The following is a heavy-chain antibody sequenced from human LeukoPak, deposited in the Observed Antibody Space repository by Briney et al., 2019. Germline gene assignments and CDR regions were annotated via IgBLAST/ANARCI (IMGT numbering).Heavy chain of an antibody. Sequence: ASVKASCKASGYTFTGYYMHWVRQAPGQGLEWMGWINPNSGGTNYAQKFQGRVTMTRDTSISTAYMELSRLRSDDTAVYYCARAYYDSSGYLLDYWGQGTLVTVSS. J-gene: IGHJ4*02. V-gene: IGHV1-2*02. CDR3: ARAYYDSSGYLLDY. D-gene: IGHD3-22*01. CDR2: INPNSGGT. CDR1: GYTFTGYY.